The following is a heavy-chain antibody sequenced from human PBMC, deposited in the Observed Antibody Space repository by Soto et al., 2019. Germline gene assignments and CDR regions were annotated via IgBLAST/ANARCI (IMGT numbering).Heavy chain of an antibody. J-gene: IGHJ6*02. CDR3: ARQWYYGMDV. CDR1: GGSISSSSYY. CDR2: IYYSGST. Sequence: SETLSLTCTVSGGSISSSSYYWGWIRQPPGKGLEWIGSIYYSGSTYYNPSLKSRVTISVDTSKNQFSLKLSSVTAADTAVYYCARQWYYGMDVWGQGTTVTVSS. V-gene: IGHV4-39*01.